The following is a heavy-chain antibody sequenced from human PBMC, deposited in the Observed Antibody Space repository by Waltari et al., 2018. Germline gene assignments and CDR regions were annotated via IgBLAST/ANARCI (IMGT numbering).Heavy chain of an antibody. Sequence: QVQLVESGGGVVQPGRSLRLSCAASGFTVSSYGMHWVRKAPGKGLEWVAVIWYDGSNKYYADSVKGRFTISRDNSKNTLYLQMNSLRAEDTAVYYCARDRVARGFFDIWGQGTMVTVSS. CDR1: GFTVSSYG. J-gene: IGHJ3*02. CDR2: IWYDGSNK. CDR3: ARDRVARGFFDI. V-gene: IGHV3-33*01. D-gene: IGHD3-10*01.